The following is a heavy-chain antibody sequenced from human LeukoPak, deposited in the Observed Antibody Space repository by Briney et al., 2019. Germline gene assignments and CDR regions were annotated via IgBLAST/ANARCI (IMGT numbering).Heavy chain of an antibody. CDR1: GGSFSGYY. CDR3: ARLKVSWSSSWYSDY. V-gene: IGHV4-34*01. CDR2: IYHSGST. J-gene: IGHJ4*02. Sequence: SETLSLTCAVYGGSFSGYYWSWIRQPPGKGLEWIGEIYHSGSTNYNPSLKSRVTMSVDTSKNQFSLKLSSVTAADTAVYYCARLKVSWSSSWYSDYWGQGTLVTVSS. D-gene: IGHD6-13*01.